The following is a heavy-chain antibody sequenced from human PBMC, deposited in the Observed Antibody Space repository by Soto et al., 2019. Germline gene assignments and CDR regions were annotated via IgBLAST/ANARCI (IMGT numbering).Heavy chain of an antibody. CDR2: IYYSGRT. D-gene: IGHD6-13*01. CDR1: GGSISSSSYY. J-gene: IGHJ6*02. Sequence: SETLSLTCTVSGGSISSSSYYWGWIRQPPGKGLEWIGSIYYSGRTYYTPSLKSRVTISVDTSKNQFSLKLSSVTAADTAVYYCARHEYSSSWYFYYGMDVWGQGTTVTVSS. V-gene: IGHV4-39*01. CDR3: ARHEYSSSWYFYYGMDV.